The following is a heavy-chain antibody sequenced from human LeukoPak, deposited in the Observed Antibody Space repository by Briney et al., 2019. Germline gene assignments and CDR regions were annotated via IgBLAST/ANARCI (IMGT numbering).Heavy chain of an antibody. J-gene: IGHJ4*02. V-gene: IGHV4-59*01. CDR3: ARGRKGEPRDFDY. D-gene: IGHD3-16*01. CDR2: ISYSGST. CDR1: DGSISSYY. Sequence: SETLSLTCTVSDGSISSYYWSWVRQPPGKGLQWIGYISYSGSTTYNPSLKSRVTISVDMSKNQFSLKLSSVTAADTAVYYCARGRKGEPRDFDYWGQGTLVTVSS.